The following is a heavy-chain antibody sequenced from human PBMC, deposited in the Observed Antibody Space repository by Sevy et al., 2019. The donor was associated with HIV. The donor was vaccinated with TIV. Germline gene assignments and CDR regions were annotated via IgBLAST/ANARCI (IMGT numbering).Heavy chain of an antibody. CDR3: TTDGGGYNYGYSFDY. CDR2: IIGRGDST. J-gene: IGHJ4*02. D-gene: IGHD5-18*01. CDR1: GFTFSSYV. Sequence: GGSLRLSCAASGFTFSSYVMSWVRQAPGGGLEWVSGIIGRGDSTYYADSVKGRFTISRDNSKNTLYLQMNSLRAEDTVVYYCTTDGGGYNYGYSFDYWGQGTLVTVSS. V-gene: IGHV3-23*01.